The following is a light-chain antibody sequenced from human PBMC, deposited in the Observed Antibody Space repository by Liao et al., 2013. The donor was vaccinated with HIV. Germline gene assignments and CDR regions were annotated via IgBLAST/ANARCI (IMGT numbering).Light chain of an antibody. J-gene: IGLJ2*01. CDR2: QDT. CDR3: QTWHISTLI. CDR1: KLGDKY. Sequence: SYELTQAPSVSVSPGQTARITCSGDKLGDKYVSWYQQRPGRSPVLVIYQDTKRPAGISERFSGSNSGNTATLSISGTQPLDEADYYCQTWHISTLILGGGTKLTVL. V-gene: IGLV3-1*01.